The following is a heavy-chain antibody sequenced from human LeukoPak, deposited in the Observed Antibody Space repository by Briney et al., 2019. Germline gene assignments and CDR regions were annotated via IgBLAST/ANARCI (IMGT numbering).Heavy chain of an antibody. J-gene: IGHJ4*02. V-gene: IGHV4-4*07. D-gene: IGHD6-19*01. Sequence: SETLSLTCTVSGGSISSYYWSWIRQPAGKGLEWIGRIYTSGSTNYNPSLKSRVTMSVDTSKNQFSLKLSSVTAADTAVYYCARDESSGWYGASFDYWGQGTLVTVSS. CDR3: ARDESSGWYGASFDY. CDR1: GGSISSYY. CDR2: IYTSGST.